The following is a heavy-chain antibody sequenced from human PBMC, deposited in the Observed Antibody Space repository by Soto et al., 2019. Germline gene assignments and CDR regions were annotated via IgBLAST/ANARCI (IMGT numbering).Heavy chain of an antibody. V-gene: IGHV1-18*01. CDR2: ISAYNGNT. J-gene: IGHJ6*02. CDR1: GYTFTSYG. D-gene: IGHD2-2*01. CDR3: ARFGHIVVVPAAPGRTYYYYGMDV. Sequence: ASVKVSCKASGYTFTSYGISWVRQAPGQGLEWMGWISAYNGNTNYAQKLRGRVTMTTDTSTSTAYMELRSLRSDDTAVYYCARFGHIVVVPAAPGRTYYYYGMDVWGQGTTVTVSS.